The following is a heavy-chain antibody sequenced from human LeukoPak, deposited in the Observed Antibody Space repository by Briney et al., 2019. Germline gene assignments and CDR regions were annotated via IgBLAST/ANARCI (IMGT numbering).Heavy chain of an antibody. CDR2: ISGSGGST. Sequence: GGSLRLSCAASGFTFSSYAMSWVRQAPGKGLEWVSAISGSGGSTYYADSVKGRFTISRDNSKNTLYLQMNSLRAEDMAVYYLGKAQVGGAGAISNWFDPWGQGTLVTVSS. CDR3: GKAQVGGAGAISNWFDP. J-gene: IGHJ5*02. D-gene: IGHD6-13*01. CDR1: GFTFSSYA. V-gene: IGHV3-23*01.